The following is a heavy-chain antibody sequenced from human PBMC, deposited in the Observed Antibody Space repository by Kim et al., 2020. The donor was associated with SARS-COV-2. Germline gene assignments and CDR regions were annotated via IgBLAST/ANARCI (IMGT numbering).Heavy chain of an antibody. Sequence: GGSLRLSCAASVFTFSSYSMNWVRQAPGKGLEWVSFISSSSSTIHYADSVKGRFTISRDNAKNSLYLQMNSLRDEDTAVYYCARSGSGYFDPWGQGTLVTVSS. D-gene: IGHD3-10*01. CDR2: ISSSSSTI. CDR1: VFTFSSYS. V-gene: IGHV3-48*02. J-gene: IGHJ5*02. CDR3: ARSGSGYFDP.